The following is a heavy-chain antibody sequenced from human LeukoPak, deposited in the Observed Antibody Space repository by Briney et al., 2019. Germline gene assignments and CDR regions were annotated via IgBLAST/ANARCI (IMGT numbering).Heavy chain of an antibody. V-gene: IGHV1-24*01. Sequence: ASVKVSCKVSGYTLTELSMHWVRQAPGKGLEWMGGFDPEDGETIYAQKFQGRVTMTGDTSTDTAYMELSSLRSEDTAVYYCATDLSIAVAGDVWGQGTLVTVSS. J-gene: IGHJ4*02. D-gene: IGHD6-19*01. CDR3: ATDLSIAVAGDV. CDR2: FDPEDGET. CDR1: GYTLTELS.